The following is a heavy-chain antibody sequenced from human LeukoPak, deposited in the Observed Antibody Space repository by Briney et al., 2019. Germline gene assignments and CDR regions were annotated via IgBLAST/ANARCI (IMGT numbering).Heavy chain of an antibody. CDR3: ARTAYDSSGYRFDP. CDR1: GFTFSSYA. V-gene: IGHV3-30*04. D-gene: IGHD3-22*01. Sequence: GRSLRLSCAASGFTFSSYAMHWVRQAPGKGLEWVAVISYDGSNKYYADSVKGRFTISRDNSKNTLYLQMNSLRAEDTAVYYCARTAYDSSGYRFDPWGQGTLVTVSS. CDR2: ISYDGSNK. J-gene: IGHJ5*02.